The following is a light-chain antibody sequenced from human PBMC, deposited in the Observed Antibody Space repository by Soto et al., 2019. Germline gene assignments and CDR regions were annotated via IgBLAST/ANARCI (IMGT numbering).Light chain of an antibody. V-gene: IGKV3-20*01. J-gene: IGKJ1*01. CDR1: QSVSSSY. CDR3: QQYVSSRT. CDR2: GAS. Sequence: ENVLTQSPGTLSLSPGERATLSCRASQSVSSSYLAWYQQKPGQAPRLLIYGASSSATGIPDRFSGSGSGTDFTLTISRLEPEDFAVYYCQQYVSSRTFGQGTNVEIK.